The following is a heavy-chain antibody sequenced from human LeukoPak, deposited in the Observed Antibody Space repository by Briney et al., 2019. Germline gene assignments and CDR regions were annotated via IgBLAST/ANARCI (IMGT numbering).Heavy chain of an antibody. CDR1: GFTLNTYG. Sequence: GGSLRLSYAASGFTLNTYGVQWLRQAPGKGLEWVAVISSDGSHTYYADSVRGRFTISRDNSKNTVFLQMNSLRTEDSSVYYSARMVARVVWVLDYGGQGTLVTVSS. J-gene: IGHJ4*02. CDR3: ARMVARVVWVLDY. CDR2: ISSDGSHT. V-gene: IGHV3-30*03. D-gene: IGHD1-1*01.